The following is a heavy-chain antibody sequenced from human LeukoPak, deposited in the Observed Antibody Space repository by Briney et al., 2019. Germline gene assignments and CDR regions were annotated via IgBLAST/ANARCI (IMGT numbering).Heavy chain of an antibody. CDR1: GFTFSSYA. J-gene: IGHJ4*02. V-gene: IGHV3-23*01. Sequence: GGSLRLSCAASGFTFSSYAMSWVRQAPGKGLEWVSAISSSGGSTYYADSVKGRFTISRDNSKNTLYLQMNSLRAEDTAVYYCAKDGTAGTTVTTEFDYWGQGTLVTVSS. CDR2: ISSSGGST. CDR3: AKDGTAGTTVTTEFDY. D-gene: IGHD4-17*01.